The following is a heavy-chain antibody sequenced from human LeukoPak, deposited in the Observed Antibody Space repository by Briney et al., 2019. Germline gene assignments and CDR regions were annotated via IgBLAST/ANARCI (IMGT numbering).Heavy chain of an antibody. CDR3: ASRQGLGWHYVN. Sequence: GGPLRLSCVDSGFTFSSYAMSWVRQVPGKGLEWVSGISDSGGSTYYADSVKGRFTISRDNSKNTLYLQMTSLRAEDTAVYYCASRQGLGWHYVNWGQGTLVTASS. V-gene: IGHV3-23*01. D-gene: IGHD3-10*02. CDR1: GFTFSSYA. J-gene: IGHJ4*02. CDR2: ISDSGGST.